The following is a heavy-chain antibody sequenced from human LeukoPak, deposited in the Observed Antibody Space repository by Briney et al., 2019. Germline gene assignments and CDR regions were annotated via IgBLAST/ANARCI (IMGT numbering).Heavy chain of an antibody. CDR3: ARVAGVEMATLGYFDY. D-gene: IGHD5-24*01. CDR1: GFTFSSYA. CDR2: ISGSGGST. J-gene: IGHJ4*02. Sequence: GGSLRLSCAASGFTFSSYAMSWVRQAPGKGLEWVSAISGSGGSTYYADSVKGRFTISRDNSKNTLYLQMGSLRAEDMAVYYCARVAGVEMATLGYFDYWGQGTLVTVSS. V-gene: IGHV3-23*01.